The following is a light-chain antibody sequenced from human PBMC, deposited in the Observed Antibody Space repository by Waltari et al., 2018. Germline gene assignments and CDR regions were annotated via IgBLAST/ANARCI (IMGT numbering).Light chain of an antibody. CDR2: RTS. CDR3: QQYTDWPPLT. V-gene: IGKV3-15*01. Sequence: IVLTQSPATLSVSPGDGVHLSCRASQNVGTNFAWYNERPGQAPRLLIYRTSTRATCVPARFRGSGSGTVFTLTISSLQSEDFAVYYCQQYTDWPPLTFGGGTMLEIK. J-gene: IGKJ4*01. CDR1: QNVGTN.